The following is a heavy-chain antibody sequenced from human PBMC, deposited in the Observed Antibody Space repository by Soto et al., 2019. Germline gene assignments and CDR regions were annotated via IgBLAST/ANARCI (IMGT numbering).Heavy chain of an antibody. CDR3: AKDGDSSSWFFRIQRGYYYYYGMDV. D-gene: IGHD6-13*01. V-gene: IGHV3-30*18. CDR1: GFTFSSYG. CDR2: ISYDGSNK. Sequence: HPGGSLRLSCAASGFTFSSYGMHWVRQAPGKGLEWVAVISYDGSNKYYADSMKGRFTISRDNSKNTLYLQMNSLRAEDTAVYYCAKDGDSSSWFFRIQRGYYYYYGMDVWGQGTTVTVSS. J-gene: IGHJ6*02.